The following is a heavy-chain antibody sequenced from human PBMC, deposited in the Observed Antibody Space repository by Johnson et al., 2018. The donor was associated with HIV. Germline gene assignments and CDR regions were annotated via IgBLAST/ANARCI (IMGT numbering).Heavy chain of an antibody. J-gene: IGHJ3*02. D-gene: IGHD6-6*01. CDR1: GFTFSSYA. Sequence: QVQLVESGGGVVQPGRSLRLSCAASGFTFSSYAMHWVRQAPGKGLEWVAVISYDGSNKYYADSVKGRFTISRDNSKNTLYLQMNSLRAEDTAVYYCARERGRIAAYAVDIWGQGTMVTVSS. CDR2: ISYDGSNK. CDR3: ARERGRIAAYAVDI. V-gene: IGHV3-30*04.